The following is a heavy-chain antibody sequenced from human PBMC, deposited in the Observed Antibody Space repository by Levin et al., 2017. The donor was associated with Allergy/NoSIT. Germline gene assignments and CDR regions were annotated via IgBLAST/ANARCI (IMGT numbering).Heavy chain of an antibody. V-gene: IGHV3-7*01. CDR2: IKQDGSEK. Sequence: GESLKISCAASGFTFSSYWMSWVRQAPGKGLEWVANIKQDGSEKYYVDSVKGRFTISRDNAKNSLYLQMNSLRAEDTAVYYCARVNGGPYSYYYGMDVWGQGTTVTVSS. CDR1: GFTFSSYW. D-gene: IGHD2-8*01. CDR3: ARVNGGPYSYYYGMDV. J-gene: IGHJ6*02.